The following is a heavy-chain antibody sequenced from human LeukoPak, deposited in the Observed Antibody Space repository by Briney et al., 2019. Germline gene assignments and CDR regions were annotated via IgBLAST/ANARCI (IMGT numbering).Heavy chain of an antibody. CDR2: IYYSGTT. V-gene: IGHV4-39*01. D-gene: IGHD2-2*01. CDR1: GGSISSSSYY. J-gene: IGHJ3*01. Sequence: PSETPSDSRTVSGGSISSSSYYWGWIRQPPGKGLEWIGSIYYSGTTYYNPSLTSRLTISVDTSKNQFSLKLSPVTAADTAVYYCARLGRYCSSTSSHGYEFLGPGNIVPVSS. CDR3: ARLGRYCSSTSSHGYEF.